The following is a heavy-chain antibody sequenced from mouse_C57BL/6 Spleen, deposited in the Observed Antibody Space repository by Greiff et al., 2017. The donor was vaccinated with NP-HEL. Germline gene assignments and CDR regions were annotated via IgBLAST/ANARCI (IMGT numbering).Heavy chain of an antibody. J-gene: IGHJ1*03. CDR3: TRDRVYDGLYWYFDV. CDR1: GFTFSSYA. D-gene: IGHD2-3*01. CDR2: ISSGGDYI. V-gene: IGHV5-9-1*02. Sequence: EVNLVESGEGLVKPGGSLKLSCAASGFTFSSYAMSWVRPTPEKRLEWVAYISSGGDYIYYADTVKGRFTISRDNARNTLYLQMSSLKSEDTAMYYCTRDRVYDGLYWYFDVWGTGTTVTVSS.